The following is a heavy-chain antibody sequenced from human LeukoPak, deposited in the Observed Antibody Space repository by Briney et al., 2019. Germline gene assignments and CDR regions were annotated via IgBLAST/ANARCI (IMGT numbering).Heavy chain of an antibody. Sequence: GGSLRLSCGASGFTFTSYAMSWVRQAPGTGLEWVSAISGSGGSTYYADSVKGRFTISRDNSKNTVYLQMNSLRAVDKAVYYCAKHRVVGGVIMDYYFDDWGQGTLVTVSS. J-gene: IGHJ4*02. V-gene: IGHV3-23*01. CDR1: GFTFTSYA. CDR2: ISGSGGST. D-gene: IGHD3-10*01. CDR3: AKHRVVGGVIMDYYFDD.